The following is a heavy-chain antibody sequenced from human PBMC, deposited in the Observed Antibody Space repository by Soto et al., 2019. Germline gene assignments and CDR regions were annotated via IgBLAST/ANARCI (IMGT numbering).Heavy chain of an antibody. Sequence: EVQLVESGGGLVQPGGSLRLSCVPSGFTFNSHWMHWVRQAPGKGLVWVSRINGDGSSTSYADSVRGRFTISRDNAKNTLDLQMNSLRARDTAVYYCARDPRDGYHSPPDYWGQGTLVTVSS. CDR3: ARDPRDGYHSPPDY. V-gene: IGHV3-74*01. CDR2: INGDGSST. CDR1: GFTFNSHW. D-gene: IGHD5-12*01. J-gene: IGHJ4*02.